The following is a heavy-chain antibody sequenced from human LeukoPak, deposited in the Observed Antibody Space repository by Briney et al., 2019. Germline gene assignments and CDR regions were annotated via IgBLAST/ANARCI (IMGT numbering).Heavy chain of an antibody. V-gene: IGHV1-46*01. J-gene: IGHJ4*02. CDR2: INPSGGST. CDR3: ASGPGDFEFY. Sequence: ASVKVSCKASGYTFTGYYMHWVRQAPGQGLEWMGIINPSGGSTSYTQKFQGRITMTRDTSTSTVYMELSSLRSEDTAVYYCASGPGDFEFYWGQGTLVTVSS. CDR1: GYTFTGYY. D-gene: IGHD2-21*02.